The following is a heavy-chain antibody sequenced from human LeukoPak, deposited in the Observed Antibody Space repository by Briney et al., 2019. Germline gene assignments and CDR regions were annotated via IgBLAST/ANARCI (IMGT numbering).Heavy chain of an antibody. CDR2: INPSGGST. CDR3: ARGYSGYYYYMDV. V-gene: IGHV1-46*01. Sequence: GASVKVSCKASGYTFISYYIHWVRQAPGQGLEWVGIINPSGGSTSYAQKFQGRVSMTRDTSTSTVYMELSSLRSEDTAVYYCARGYSGYYYYMDVWGKGTTVTVSS. CDR1: GYTFISYY. J-gene: IGHJ6*03. D-gene: IGHD5-12*01.